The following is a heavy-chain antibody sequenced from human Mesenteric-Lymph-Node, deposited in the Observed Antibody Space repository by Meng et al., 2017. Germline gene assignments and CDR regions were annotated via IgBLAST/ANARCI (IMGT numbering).Heavy chain of an antibody. CDR2: IAYDGTNE. V-gene: IGHV3-30*04. CDR1: GFTFTTYA. D-gene: IGHD5-18*01. J-gene: IGHJ4*02. Sequence: GESLKISCAASGFTFTTYAMHWVRQAPGKGLQWVAVIAYDGTNEYYTDSVKGRFTISRDNSKDTLYLQMNRLRTEDTAVYYCARDLGYRDFWGQGTLVTVSS. CDR3: ARDLGYRDF.